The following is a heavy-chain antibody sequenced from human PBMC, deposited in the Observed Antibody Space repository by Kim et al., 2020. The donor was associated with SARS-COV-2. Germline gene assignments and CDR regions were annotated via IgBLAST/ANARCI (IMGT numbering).Heavy chain of an antibody. D-gene: IGHD6-19*01. CDR1: GFTFSSYA. CDR2: ISGSGGST. J-gene: IGHJ4*02. Sequence: GGSLRLSCAASGFTFSSYAMSWVRQAPGKGLEWVSAISGSGGSTYYADSVKGRFTISRDNSKNTLYLQINSLRAEDTAVYYCAKDHGSGWYPLDYWGQGTLVTVSS. CDR3: AKDHGSGWYPLDY. V-gene: IGHV3-23*01.